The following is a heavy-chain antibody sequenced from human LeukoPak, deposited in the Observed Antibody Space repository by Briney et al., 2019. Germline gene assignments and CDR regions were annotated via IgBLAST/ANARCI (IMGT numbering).Heavy chain of an antibody. CDR2: IYYSGGT. Sequence: MPSETLSLTCTVSGGSVTSYYCNWVRQPPGRGLEWIGYIYYSGGTNYNPSLESRVTISLDTAKNQFSLKLRSVTAEDTAVYYCATTGATSPSSASWFNIEYWGQGTLVPVSP. D-gene: IGHD6-13*01. CDR1: GGSVTSYY. J-gene: IGHJ4*02. CDR3: ATTGATSPSSASWFNIEY. V-gene: IGHV4-59*08.